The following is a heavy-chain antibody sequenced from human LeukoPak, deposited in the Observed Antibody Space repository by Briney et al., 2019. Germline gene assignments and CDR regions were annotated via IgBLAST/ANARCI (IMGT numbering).Heavy chain of an antibody. V-gene: IGHV3-23*01. CDR3: AKDRRWLQSHFDY. CDR1: GFTFSNYW. CDR2: ISGSGGST. Sequence: SGGSLRLSCAASGFTFSNYWMTWVRQAPGKGLEWVSAISGSGGSTYYADSVKGRFTISRDNSKNTLYLQMNSLRAEDTAVYYCAKDRRWLQSHFDYWGQGTLVTVSS. D-gene: IGHD5-24*01. J-gene: IGHJ4*02.